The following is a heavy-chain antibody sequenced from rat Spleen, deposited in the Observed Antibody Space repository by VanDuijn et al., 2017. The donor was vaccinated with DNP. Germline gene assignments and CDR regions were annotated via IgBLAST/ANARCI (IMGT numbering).Heavy chain of an antibody. V-gene: IGHV5S14*01. CDR3: ARHAYGGYRDWCAY. J-gene: IGHJ3*01. CDR1: GFPFSSYG. Sequence: EVHLVESGGGLVQPGRSLKLSCAASGFPFSSYGMGWVRQTPTKGLEWVASISTGGGTTYYRDSVKGRFTISSDNAKDTLFLQMDSLGSEDTATYYCARHAYGGYRDWCAYWGQGTLVAVSS. CDR2: ISTGGGTT. D-gene: IGHD1-11*01.